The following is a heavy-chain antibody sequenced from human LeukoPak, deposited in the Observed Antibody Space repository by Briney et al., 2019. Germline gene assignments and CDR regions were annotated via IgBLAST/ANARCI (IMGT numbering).Heavy chain of an antibody. J-gene: IGHJ6*03. CDR1: GGSINKYY. CDR2: IYYRGNT. D-gene: IGHD5-18*01. Sequence: SETLSLTCTISGGSINKYYWSWIRQPPRKGLEWIASIYYRGNTNYNPSLKSRVTMSADTSKNQVSLKLSSVTAADTAVYYCARTTEGGYTYGYFYYYYMDVWGKGTTVTISS. V-gene: IGHV4-59*01. CDR3: ARTTEGGYTYGYFYYYYMDV.